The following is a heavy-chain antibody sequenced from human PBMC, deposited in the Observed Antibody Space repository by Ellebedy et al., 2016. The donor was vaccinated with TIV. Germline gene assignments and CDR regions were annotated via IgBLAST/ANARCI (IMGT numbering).Heavy chain of an antibody. Sequence: PGGSLRLSCAASGFTFSSYWMHWVRQAPGKGLVWVSRVNSDGSSTTYADSVKGRFTISRDNAKHTLYLQMNSLRGEDTAVYYCVSSSPVIDYWGQGTLVTVSS. CDR3: VSSSPVIDY. D-gene: IGHD6-13*01. J-gene: IGHJ4*02. CDR2: VNSDGSST. V-gene: IGHV3-74*01. CDR1: GFTFSSYW.